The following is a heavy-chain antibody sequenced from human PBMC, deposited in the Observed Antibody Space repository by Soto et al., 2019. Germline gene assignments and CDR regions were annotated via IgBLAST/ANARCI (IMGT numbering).Heavy chain of an antibody. CDR3: ARDQWEPPDY. D-gene: IGHD1-26*01. CDR1: GGSFSGYY. V-gene: IGHV4-34*01. Sequence: PSETLSLTCAVYGGSFSGYYWSWIRQPPGKGLEWIGEINHSGSTNYNPSLKSRVTISVDTSKNQFSLKLSSVTAADTTVYYCARDQWEPPDYWGQGTLVTVSS. J-gene: IGHJ4*02. CDR2: INHSGST.